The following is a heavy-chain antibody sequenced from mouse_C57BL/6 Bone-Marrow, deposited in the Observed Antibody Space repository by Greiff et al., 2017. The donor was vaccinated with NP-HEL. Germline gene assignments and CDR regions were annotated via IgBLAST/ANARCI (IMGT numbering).Heavy chain of an antibody. CDR2: ISSGGDYI. D-gene: IGHD3-1*01. CDR1: GFTFSSYA. CDR3: TREGDVGYFDY. J-gene: IGHJ2*01. V-gene: IGHV5-9-1*02. Sequence: DVQLQESGEGLVKPGGSLKLSCAASGFTFSSYAMSWVRQTPEKRLEWVAYISSGGDYIYYADTVKGRFTISRDNARNTLYLQMSSLKSEDTAMYYCTREGDVGYFDYWGQGTTLTVSS.